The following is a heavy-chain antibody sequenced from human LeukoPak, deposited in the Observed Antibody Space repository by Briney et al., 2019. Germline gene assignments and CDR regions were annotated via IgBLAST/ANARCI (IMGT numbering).Heavy chain of an antibody. CDR3: ARDLNTGSYHWFDP. CDR2: IYSGGNT. CDR1: GLTFSSNY. J-gene: IGHJ5*02. D-gene: IGHD1-26*01. Sequence: GGSLRLSCAVSGLTFSSNYMSWVRQPPGTGLEWVSVIYSGGNTDYTDSVKGRFTISRDNSKNTLYLQMNSLRAEDTAIYYCARDLNTGSYHWFDPWGQGTLVTVSS. V-gene: IGHV3-66*01.